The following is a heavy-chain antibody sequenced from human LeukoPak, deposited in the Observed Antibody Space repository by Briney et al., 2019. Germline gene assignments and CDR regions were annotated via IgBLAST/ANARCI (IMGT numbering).Heavy chain of an antibody. V-gene: IGHV3-7*01. D-gene: IGHD6-19*01. J-gene: IGHJ4*02. CDR2: IKNDASEK. Sequence: PGGSLRLSCAASGFTFSSNWMSWVRQVPGKGLEWVANIKNDASEKYYVDSVKGRFTISRDNAKNSVYLQMNSLRAEDTAVYYCASPQHSGRTFNYWGQGALVTVSS. CDR1: GFTFSSNW. CDR3: ASPQHSGRTFNY.